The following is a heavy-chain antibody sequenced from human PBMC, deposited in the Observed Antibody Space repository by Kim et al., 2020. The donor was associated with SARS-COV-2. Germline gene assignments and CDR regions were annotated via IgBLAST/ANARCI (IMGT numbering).Heavy chain of an antibody. CDR3: ARGRSGTARYYFDY. J-gene: IGHJ4*02. Sequence: SETLSLTCAVYGXSFSGYYWSWIRQPPGKGLEWIGEINHSGSTNYNPSLKSRVTISVDTSKNQFSLKLSSVTAADTGVYYCARGRSGTARYYFDYWGQGT. CDR1: GXSFSGYY. CDR2: INHSGST. D-gene: IGHD1-26*01. V-gene: IGHV4-34*01.